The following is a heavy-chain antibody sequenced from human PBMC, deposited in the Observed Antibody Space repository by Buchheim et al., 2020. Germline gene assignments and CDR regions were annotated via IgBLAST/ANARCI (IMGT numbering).Heavy chain of an antibody. V-gene: IGHV3-7*03. J-gene: IGHJ5*02. CDR1: GFTFSNYW. Sequence: EVQLLESGGGLVQPGGSMRLSCAASGFTFSNYWMSWVRQAPGRGLEWVANINQDGSERYYVDSVKGRFTISRDNAEKSLYLQMNSLRAEDTAVYYCTRDFRWFDTWGQGTL. CDR3: TRDFRWFDT. CDR2: INQDGSER.